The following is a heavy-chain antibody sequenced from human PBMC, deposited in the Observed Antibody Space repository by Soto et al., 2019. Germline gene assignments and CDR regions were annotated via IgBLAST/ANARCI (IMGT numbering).Heavy chain of an antibody. V-gene: IGHV1-2*02. CDR2: INPNSGGT. J-gene: IGHJ4*02. CDR1: GYTFSGFY. CDR3: ASAAVTGTAGLDF. D-gene: IGHD6-19*01. Sequence: ASVKVSCKASGYTFSGFYMHWVRQAPGQGLEWMGWINPNSGGTKSAEKFQGRATMTRDTSISTAYMELSRLTSDDTAVYYCASAAVTGTAGLDFWGQGTQVTVSS.